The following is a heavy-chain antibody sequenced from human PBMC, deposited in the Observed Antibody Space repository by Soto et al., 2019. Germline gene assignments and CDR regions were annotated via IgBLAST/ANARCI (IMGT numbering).Heavy chain of an antibody. CDR1: GFTFSSTA. D-gene: IGHD3-9*01. CDR2: ISGNGGTT. V-gene: IGHV3-23*01. CDR3: ALLTGFDY. J-gene: IGHJ4*02. Sequence: EVQLLESGGALVQPGGSLRLSCAASGFTFSSTAMSWVRQAPGKGLEWVSTISGNGGTTYYADSVRGRLTISRDNPKNTVYLQMHSLTGEDTPVYYCALLTGFDYWGQGTLVTVSS.